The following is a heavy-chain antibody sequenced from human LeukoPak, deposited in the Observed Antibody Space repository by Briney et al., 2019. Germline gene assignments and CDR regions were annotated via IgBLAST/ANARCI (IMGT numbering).Heavy chain of an antibody. J-gene: IGHJ3*02. CDR2: IYYSGST. V-gene: IGHV4-39*07. CDR3: ARAPHNYDSSGRTPTNAFDI. CDR1: GGSISSSSYY. Sequence: SETLSLTCTVSGGSISSSSYYWGWIRQPPEKGLEWIGSIYYSGSTYYNPSLKSRVTISVDTSKNQFSLKLSSVTAADTAVYYCARAPHNYDSSGRTPTNAFDIWGQGTMVTVSS. D-gene: IGHD3-22*01.